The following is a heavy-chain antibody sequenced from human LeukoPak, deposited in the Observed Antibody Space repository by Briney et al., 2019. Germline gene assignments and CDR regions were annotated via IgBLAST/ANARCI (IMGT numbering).Heavy chain of an antibody. J-gene: IGHJ4*02. CDR3: ARDRNGYVDY. CDR1: GFTFSSYA. V-gene: IGHV3-30-3*01. Sequence: TGRSLRLSCAASGFTFSSYAMHWVRQAPGKGLEWVAVISYDGSNKYYADPVKGRFTISRDNSKNTLYLQMNSLRAEDTAVYYCARDRNGYVDYWGQGTLVTVSS. CDR2: ISYDGSNK. D-gene: IGHD1-14*01.